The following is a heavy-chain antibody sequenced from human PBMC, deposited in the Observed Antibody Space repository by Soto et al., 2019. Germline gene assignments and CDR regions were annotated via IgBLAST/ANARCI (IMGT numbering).Heavy chain of an antibody. J-gene: IGHJ3*02. CDR2: INHSGST. CDR1: GGSFSGYY. D-gene: IGHD2-15*01. V-gene: IGHV4-34*01. CDR3: ARNYHRRYCSGGSCYSRDAFDI. Sequence: QVQLQQWGAGLLKPSETLSLTCAVYGGSFSGYYWSWIRQPPGKGLEWIGEINHSGSTNYNPSLKSRVTISVATSKNQFALKLSSVTAADTAVYYCARNYHRRYCSGGSCYSRDAFDIWGQGTMVTVSS.